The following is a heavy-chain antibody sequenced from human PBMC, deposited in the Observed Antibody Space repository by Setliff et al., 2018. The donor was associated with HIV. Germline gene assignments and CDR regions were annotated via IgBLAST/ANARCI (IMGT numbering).Heavy chain of an antibody. D-gene: IGHD2-2*01. CDR3: ARQKKSSSWSPNDY. CDR1: GGSISSGDYY. V-gene: IGHV4-39*01. CDR2: INHNKSS. J-gene: IGHJ4*02. Sequence: KPSETLSLTCTVSGGSISSGDYYWSWIRQPPGKGLEWIGEINHNKSSDYNPSLKSRVTMSVDTSKNQFSLKVKSVTAADTAVYYCARQKKSSSWSPNDYWGQGTLVTVSS.